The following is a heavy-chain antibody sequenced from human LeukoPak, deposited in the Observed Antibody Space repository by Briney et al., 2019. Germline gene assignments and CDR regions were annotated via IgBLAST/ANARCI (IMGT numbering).Heavy chain of an antibody. V-gene: IGHV4-4*02. J-gene: IGHJ4*02. D-gene: IGHD1-26*01. CDR1: GGSISSSNW. CDR3: ATRDKWEPSH. CDR2: IYHSGSN. Sequence: ASETLALTWAVSGGSISSSNWWGWVRQPPGKGLEWIGEIYHSGSNNYNPALKSRATISVDKSRNQFSLKLSSVTAAETAVYYCATRDKWEPSHWGQGTLVTVSS.